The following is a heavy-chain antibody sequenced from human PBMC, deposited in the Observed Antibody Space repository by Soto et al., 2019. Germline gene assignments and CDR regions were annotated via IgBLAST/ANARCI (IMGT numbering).Heavy chain of an antibody. J-gene: IGHJ4*02. CDR2: IYHNGNT. CDR3: ARRGGNYNGYKVNYFDS. D-gene: IGHD1-7*01. V-gene: IGHV4-4*02. CDR1: GGSIRSPIW. Sequence: SETLSLTCIVVGGSIRSPIWWSWVRQPPGKGLEWIGEIYHNGNTNYNPSLKSRVSISVDKSKNQFSLKLSSVTAADTAVYYCARRGGNYNGYKVNYFDSWGQGALVTVSS.